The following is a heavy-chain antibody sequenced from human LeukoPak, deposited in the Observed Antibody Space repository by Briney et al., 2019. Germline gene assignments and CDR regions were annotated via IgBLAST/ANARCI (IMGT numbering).Heavy chain of an antibody. CDR2: ISGSGGST. V-gene: IGHV3-23*01. D-gene: IGHD3-3*01. Sequence: GGSLRLSCAASGFTFSSYGMSWVRQAPGKGLEWVSAISGSGGSTYYADSVKGRFTISRDNSKNTLYLQMNSLRAEDTAVYYCAKGPMSGPPNYYYYMDVWGKGTTVTVSS. CDR1: GFTFSSYG. CDR3: AKGPMSGPPNYYYYMDV. J-gene: IGHJ6*03.